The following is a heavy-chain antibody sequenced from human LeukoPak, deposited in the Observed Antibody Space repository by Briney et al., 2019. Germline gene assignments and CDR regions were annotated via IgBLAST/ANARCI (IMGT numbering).Heavy chain of an antibody. CDR2: IYYSGST. V-gene: IGHV4-39*07. CDR1: GGSISSSSYY. Sequence: SETLSLTCTVSGGSISSSSYYWGWIRQPPGKGLEWIGSIYYSGSTYYNPSLKSRVTISVDTSKNQFSLKLSSVTAADTAVYYCARERTRDSDYYDSSGSFDYWGQGTLVTVSS. CDR3: ARERTRDSDYYDSSGSFDY. J-gene: IGHJ4*02. D-gene: IGHD3-22*01.